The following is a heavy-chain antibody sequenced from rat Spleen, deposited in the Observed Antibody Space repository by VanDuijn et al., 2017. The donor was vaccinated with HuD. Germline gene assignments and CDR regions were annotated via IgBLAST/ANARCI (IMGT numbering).Heavy chain of an antibody. D-gene: IGHD1-7*01. J-gene: IGHJ2*01. CDR3: ARHRGTMGIRYYFDY. Sequence: EVQLVESDGGLVQPGRSLKLSCVASGFTFRNYAMAWVRQAPKKGLEWVATIIYDGSKIYYRDSVKGRFTISRDNAESTLYLQMNSLRSEDTATYYCARHRGTMGIRYYFDYWGQGVMVTVSS. CDR2: IIYDGSKI. V-gene: IGHV5-17*01. CDR1: GFTFRNYA.